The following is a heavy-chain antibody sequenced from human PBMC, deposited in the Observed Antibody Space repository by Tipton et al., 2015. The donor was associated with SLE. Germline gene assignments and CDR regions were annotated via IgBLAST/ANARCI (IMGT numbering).Heavy chain of an antibody. CDR2: IYHSGSI. CDR3: ARGMLTWRGAIIGVDV. J-gene: IGHJ6*02. V-gene: IGHV4-30-2*01. Sequence: TLSLTCSVSGDSISTGGYYWSWLRQPPGRGLEWIGYIYHSGSIFYNPSLKSRVTISLDRARNQFSLRLSSVTAADTAVYYCARGMLTWRGAIIGVDVWGQGTSVNVSS. CDR1: GDSISTGGYY. D-gene: IGHD2-8*01.